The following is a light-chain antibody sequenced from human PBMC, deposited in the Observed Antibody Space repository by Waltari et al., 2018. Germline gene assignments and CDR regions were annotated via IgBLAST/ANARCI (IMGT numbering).Light chain of an antibody. CDR3: QQSYSTPWT. Sequence: DIQMTQSPSSLSASVGDRVTITCRASQSISSYLNWYQQKPEKAPKLLIYAASSLQSRVPSRFSGSGSGTDFTLTISSLQPEDFATYYCQQSYSTPWTFGQGTKVEIK. J-gene: IGKJ1*01. V-gene: IGKV1-39*01. CDR2: AAS. CDR1: QSISSY.